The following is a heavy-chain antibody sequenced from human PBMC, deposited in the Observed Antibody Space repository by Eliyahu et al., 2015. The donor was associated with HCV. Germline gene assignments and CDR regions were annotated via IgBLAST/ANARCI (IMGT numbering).Heavy chain of an antibody. CDR1: GFTFSSYA. Sequence: EVQLLESGGGLVQPGGSLRLSCAASGFTFSSYAMXWVRQAPGKGLGWVSAISGSGGSTYYADSVKGRFTISRDNSKNTLYLQMNSLRAEDTAVYYCAKGRGSSGYFGYWGQGTLVTVSS. D-gene: IGHD3-22*01. V-gene: IGHV3-23*01. J-gene: IGHJ4*02. CDR3: AKGRGSSGYFGY. CDR2: ISGSGGST.